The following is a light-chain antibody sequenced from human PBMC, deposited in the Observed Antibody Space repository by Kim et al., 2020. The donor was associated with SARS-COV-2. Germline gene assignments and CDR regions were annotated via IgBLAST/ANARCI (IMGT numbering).Light chain of an antibody. CDR1: QSVNSDY. CDR2: GAS. Sequence: LSPGERATLSCRASQSVNSDYLAWSQHKPGQAPRLLIYGASSRATGIPDRFSGSGSGTDFTLTISRLEPEDFAVYYCQQYGDLITFGQGTRLEIK. J-gene: IGKJ5*01. CDR3: QQYGDLIT. V-gene: IGKV3-20*01.